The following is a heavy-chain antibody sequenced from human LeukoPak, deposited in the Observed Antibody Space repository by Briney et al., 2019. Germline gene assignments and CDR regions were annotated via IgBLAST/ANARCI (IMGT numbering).Heavy chain of an antibody. CDR3: ARAKVVAAIDY. D-gene: IGHD2-15*01. V-gene: IGHV3-7*02. Sequence: GGSLRLSCAASGFTFSNYWMSWVRQVPGKGLEWVVNIKEDGSQNYSVDSVKGRFTISRDNAKNSLYLQMNSLRAEDTAVYYCARAKVVAAIDYWGQGTLVTVSS. J-gene: IGHJ4*02. CDR1: GFTFSNYW. CDR2: IKEDGSQN.